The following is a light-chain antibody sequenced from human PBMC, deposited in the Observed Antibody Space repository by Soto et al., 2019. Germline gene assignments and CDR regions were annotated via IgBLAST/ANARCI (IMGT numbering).Light chain of an antibody. CDR1: QSVSSK. V-gene: IGKV3-15*01. CDR2: DAS. J-gene: IGKJ1*01. CDR3: QQYNNWSPEGT. Sequence: EIVMTQSPATLSVSPGERATLSCRASQSVSSKLAWYQHRPGQAPRLLIYDASTKATGNPAKFSGSGSGTEFTRTISSLQSEDFAVYDWQQYNNWSPEGTFAQGTEVEIK.